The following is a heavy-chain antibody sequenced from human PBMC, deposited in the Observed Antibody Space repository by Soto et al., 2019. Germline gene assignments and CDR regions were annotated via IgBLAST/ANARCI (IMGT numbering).Heavy chain of an antibody. CDR3: ASAKVVVITLFDY. D-gene: IGHD3-22*01. J-gene: IGHJ4*02. Sequence: QVQLVESGGGVVQPGRSLRLSCAASGFTFSSYAMHWVRQAPGKGLEWVAVISYDGSNKYYADSVKGRFTISRDNSKNTLYLQMNSLRAEDTAVYYCASAKVVVITLFDYWGQGTLVTVSS. CDR2: ISYDGSNK. V-gene: IGHV3-30-3*01. CDR1: GFTFSSYA.